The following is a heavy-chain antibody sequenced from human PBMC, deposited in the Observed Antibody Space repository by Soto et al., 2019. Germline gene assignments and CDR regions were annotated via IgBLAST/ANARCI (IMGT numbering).Heavy chain of an antibody. CDR3: ARHPVLRYFDWLLYFDY. Sequence: PSETLSLTCTVSGGSISSSSYYWGWIRQPPGKGLEWIGSIYYSGSTYYNPSLKSRVAISVDTSKNQFSLKLSSVTAADTAVYYCARHPVLRYFDWLLYFDYWGQGTLVTVPS. V-gene: IGHV4-39*01. D-gene: IGHD3-9*01. CDR2: IYYSGST. J-gene: IGHJ4*02. CDR1: GGSISSSSYY.